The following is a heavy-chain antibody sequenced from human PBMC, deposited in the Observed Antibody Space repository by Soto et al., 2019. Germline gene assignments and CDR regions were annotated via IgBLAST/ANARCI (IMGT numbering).Heavy chain of an antibody. CDR3: VRDSARIVVVPRVDGDNWLDP. J-gene: IGHJ5*02. CDR2: ISGSSDNI. V-gene: IGHV3-11*06. D-gene: IGHD2-2*01. CDR1: VFTFSDYF. Sequence: PGGSLRLSCAASVFTFSDYFMSWIRQAPGKGLEWVSFISGSSDNIKYADSVKGRFTISRDNAKNSLYLQMNSLRAEDTAVYYCVRDSARIVVVPRVDGDNWLDPWGQGTLVTVSS.